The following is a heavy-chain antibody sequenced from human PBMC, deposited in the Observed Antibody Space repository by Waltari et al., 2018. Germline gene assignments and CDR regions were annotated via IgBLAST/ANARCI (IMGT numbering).Heavy chain of an antibody. V-gene: IGHV4-34*01. Sequence: VQPQQWGAGLLKPSETPSPTSAVYGWSFCGDYWNCIRQPPGEGLEWIGKINHSGRTNYNPSLKSRVTISVDTSKNQCSLKLSSVTAADTAVYYCARVWYSTAPLGFDYWGQGTLVTVSS. CDR2: INHSGRT. D-gene: IGHD6-13*01. CDR3: ARVWYSTAPLGFDY. J-gene: IGHJ4*02. CDR1: GWSFCGDY.